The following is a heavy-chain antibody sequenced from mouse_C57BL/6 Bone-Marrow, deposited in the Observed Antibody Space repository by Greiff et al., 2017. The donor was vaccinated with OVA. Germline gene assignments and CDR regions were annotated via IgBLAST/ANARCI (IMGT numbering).Heavy chain of an antibody. J-gene: IGHJ1*03. Sequence: VKPGASVKLSCKASGYTFTSYWMQWVKQRPGQGLEWIGEIDPSDSYTNYNQKFKGKATLTVDTSSSTAYMQLSSLTSEDSAVYYCARRWYFDVWGTGTTVTVSS. CDR2: IDPSDSYT. CDR3: ARRWYFDV. CDR1: GYTFTSYW. V-gene: IGHV1-50*01.